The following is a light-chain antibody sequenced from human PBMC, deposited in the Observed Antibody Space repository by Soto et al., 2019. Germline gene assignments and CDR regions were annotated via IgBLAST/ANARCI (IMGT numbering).Light chain of an antibody. CDR1: QSVSIK. Sequence: EIVMTQSPATLSLSPGDSATLSCRASQSVSIKLAWYQQKPCQAPRLLIYDTSTRATGIPARFSGSGSGTEFTLTISSLQSEDFAVYYCQQYNNWPPITFGQGTRLEIK. CDR3: QQYNNWPPIT. V-gene: IGKV3-15*01. J-gene: IGKJ5*01. CDR2: DTS.